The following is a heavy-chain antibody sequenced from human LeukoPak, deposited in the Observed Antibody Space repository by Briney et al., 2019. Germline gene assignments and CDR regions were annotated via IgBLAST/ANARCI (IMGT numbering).Heavy chain of an antibody. J-gene: IGHJ5*02. CDR2: ISGSGGST. CDR3: AKDPLYCSSTSCSGLNWFDP. Sequence: GGSLRLSCAASGFTFSSYAMSWVRQAPGKGLEWVSAISGSGGSTYYADSVKGRFTISRDNSKNTLYLQTNSLRAEDTAVYYCAKDPLYCSSTSCSGLNWFDPWGQGTLVTVSS. D-gene: IGHD2-2*01. V-gene: IGHV3-23*01. CDR1: GFTFSSYA.